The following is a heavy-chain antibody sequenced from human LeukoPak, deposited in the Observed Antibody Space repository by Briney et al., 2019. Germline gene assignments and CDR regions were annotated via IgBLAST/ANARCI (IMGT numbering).Heavy chain of an antibody. D-gene: IGHD1-26*01. CDR2: IYSGGST. CDR1: GFTVSSNY. Sequence: GGSLRLSCAASGFTVSSNYMSWVRQAPGKGLEWVSVIYSGGSTYYADSVKGRFTISRDNSKNTLYLQMNSLRAEDTAVYYCAKGRGGSYYVFDYWGQGTLVTVSS. J-gene: IGHJ4*02. CDR3: AKGRGGSYYVFDY. V-gene: IGHV3-53*01.